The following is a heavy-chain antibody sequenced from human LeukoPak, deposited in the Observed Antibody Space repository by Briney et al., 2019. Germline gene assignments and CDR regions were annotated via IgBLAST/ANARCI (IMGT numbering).Heavy chain of an antibody. CDR3: ARDKNPTYYYYYMDV. CDR1: GGTFSSHA. V-gene: IGHV1-69*05. D-gene: IGHD4-17*01. Sequence: ASVKVSCKASGGTFSSHAVSWVRQAPGQGLEWMGGIIPIFGTANYAQKFQGRVTITTDESTSTAYMELSSLRSEDTAVYYCARDKNPTYYYYYMDVWGKGTTVTVSS. CDR2: IIPIFGTA. J-gene: IGHJ6*03.